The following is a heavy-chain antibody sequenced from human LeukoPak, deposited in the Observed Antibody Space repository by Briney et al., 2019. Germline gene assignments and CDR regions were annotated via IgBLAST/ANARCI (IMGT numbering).Heavy chain of an antibody. CDR2: IYYSGST. CDR1: GGSISSSSYY. V-gene: IGHV4-39*01. Sequence: SETLSLTCTASGGSISSSSYYWGWIRQPPGKGLEWIGSIYYSGSTYYNPSLKSRVTISVDTSKNQFSLKLSSVTAADTAVYYCARRAGLLYYFDYWGQGTLVTVSS. J-gene: IGHJ4*02. CDR3: ARRAGLLYYFDY. D-gene: IGHD6-25*01.